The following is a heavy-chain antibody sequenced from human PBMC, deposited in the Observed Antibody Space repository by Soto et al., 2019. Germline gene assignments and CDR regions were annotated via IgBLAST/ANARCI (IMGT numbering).Heavy chain of an antibody. CDR1: GFTFRTYT. CDR2: IRGFSPYT. Sequence: EVQLVESGGGLVKPGGSLRLSCISSGFTFRTYTMNWVRQAPGKGLEWVSGIRGFSPYTFYAESVKGRFTISRDNAKNSLYLQMNSLRAEDTAVYYCARDRGYDAHDYYYNAMDVWGQVTTVTGSS. J-gene: IGHJ6*02. V-gene: IGHV3-21*01. D-gene: IGHD2-15*01. CDR3: ARDRGYDAHDYYYNAMDV.